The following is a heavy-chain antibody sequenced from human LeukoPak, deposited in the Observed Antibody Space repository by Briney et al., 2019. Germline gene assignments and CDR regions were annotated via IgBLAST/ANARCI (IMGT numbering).Heavy chain of an antibody. CDR1: GFTFSSYA. Sequence: GGSLRLSCAASGFTFSSYAMSWVRQAPGKGLEWVSAISGSGGSTYYADSVKGRFTISRDNSKNTLYLQMNSLRAEDTAVYYCAKGPPEILFGAAAGTDYFDYWGQGTLVTVSS. V-gene: IGHV3-23*01. CDR2: ISGSGGST. D-gene: IGHD6-13*01. CDR3: AKGPPEILFGAAAGTDYFDY. J-gene: IGHJ4*02.